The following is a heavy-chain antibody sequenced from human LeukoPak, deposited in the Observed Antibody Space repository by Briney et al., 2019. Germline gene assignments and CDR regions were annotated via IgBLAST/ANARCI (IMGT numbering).Heavy chain of an antibody. Sequence: SETLSLTCSVSGDSISSCYWSGLRQPPGRGLEGIAYIHNSGNATYIPSLKSRVTISVDMSKNQYSLKLTSMTAADTAVYFCARLAKDTLTGYWYFDLWGRGTLVTVSS. CDR2: IHNSGNA. D-gene: IGHD3-9*01. J-gene: IGHJ2*01. CDR1: GDSISSCY. V-gene: IGHV4-59*08. CDR3: ARLAKDTLTGYWYFDL.